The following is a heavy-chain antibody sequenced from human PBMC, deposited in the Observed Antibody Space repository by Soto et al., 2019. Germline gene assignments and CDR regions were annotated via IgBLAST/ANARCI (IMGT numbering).Heavy chain of an antibody. Sequence: GASVNVSCKASGGTFSSYAISWVRQAPGQGLEWMGGIIPIFGTANYAQKFQGRVTITADKSTSTAYMELSSLRSEDTAVYYCAGSRAAGNWFDPWGQGTLVTVSS. CDR1: GGTFSSYA. V-gene: IGHV1-69*06. J-gene: IGHJ5*02. CDR3: AGSRAAGNWFDP. CDR2: IIPIFGTA. D-gene: IGHD1-26*01.